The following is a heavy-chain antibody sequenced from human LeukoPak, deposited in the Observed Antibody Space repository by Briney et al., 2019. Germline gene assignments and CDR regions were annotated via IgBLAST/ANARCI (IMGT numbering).Heavy chain of an antibody. CDR3: AKDRGPFDY. CDR2: VSGSGVTT. CDR1: GFTFDDYA. J-gene: IGHJ4*02. D-gene: IGHD3/OR15-3a*01. V-gene: IGHV3-23*01. Sequence: PGGSLRLSCAASGFTFDDYAMHWVRQAPGKGLEWVSAVSGSGVTTYYADSVKGRFTISRDNSKDTLYLQMNSLRAEDTAVYYCAKDRGPFDYWGQGTLVTVSS.